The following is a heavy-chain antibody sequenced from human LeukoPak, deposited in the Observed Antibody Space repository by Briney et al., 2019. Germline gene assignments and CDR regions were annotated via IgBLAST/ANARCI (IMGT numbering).Heavy chain of an antibody. J-gene: IGHJ4*02. CDR1: GGSISRGGYS. Sequence: TLSLTCAVSGGSISRGGYSWRWIRQPPGKGLEWIGYIYHSGSTYYNPSLKSRVTISVDRSKNQFSLKLSSVTAADTAVYYCAASCRSGGSCYSYYYFDYWGQGTLVTVSS. V-gene: IGHV4-30-2*01. D-gene: IGHD2-15*01. CDR2: IYHSGST. CDR3: AASCRSGGSCYSYYYFDY.